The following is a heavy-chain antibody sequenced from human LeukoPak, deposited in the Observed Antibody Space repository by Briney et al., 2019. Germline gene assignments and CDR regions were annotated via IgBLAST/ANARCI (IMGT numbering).Heavy chain of an antibody. J-gene: IGHJ4*02. CDR3: ASPPRGWQEYYFDY. Sequence: SETLSLTCAVSGGSISSGGYSWSWIRQPPGKGLECIGYVYYSGSTYYNPSLKSRVTISVDTSKNQFSLKLSSVTAADTAVYYSASPPRGWQEYYFDYWGQGTLVTVSS. CDR2: VYYSGST. D-gene: IGHD3-10*01. V-gene: IGHV4-30-4*07. CDR1: GGSISSGGYS.